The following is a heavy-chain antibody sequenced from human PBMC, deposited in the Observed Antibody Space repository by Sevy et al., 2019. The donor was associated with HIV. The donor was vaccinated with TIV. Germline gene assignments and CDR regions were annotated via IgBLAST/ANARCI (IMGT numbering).Heavy chain of an antibody. D-gene: IGHD2-21*02. CDR3: ARDLPSVVTFPFYYYGMDV. CDR1: GFTFSLYV. V-gene: IGHV3-30*03. Sequence: GGSLRLSCAASGFTFSLYVIHWVRQAPGRGLEWVAVISSDGSNEYYADSVKGRFTISRDNSKNTLYLQMNSLRAEDTALYFCARDLPSVVTFPFYYYGMDVWGQGTTVTVSS. J-gene: IGHJ6*02. CDR2: ISSDGSNE.